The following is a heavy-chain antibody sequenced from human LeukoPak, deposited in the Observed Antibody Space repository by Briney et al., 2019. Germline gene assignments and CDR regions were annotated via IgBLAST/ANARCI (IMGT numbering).Heavy chain of an antibody. CDR1: GYTFTSYY. D-gene: IGHD4-17*01. Sequence: ASVKVSCKASGYTFTSYYMHWVRQAPGQGLEWMGIINPSGGSTSYAQKFQGRVTMTRDTSTSTVYMEPSSLRSEGAAVYYCARRAPLYGDYGMDVWGQGTTVTVSS. CDR3: ARRAPLYGDYGMDV. J-gene: IGHJ6*02. CDR2: INPSGGST. V-gene: IGHV1-46*01.